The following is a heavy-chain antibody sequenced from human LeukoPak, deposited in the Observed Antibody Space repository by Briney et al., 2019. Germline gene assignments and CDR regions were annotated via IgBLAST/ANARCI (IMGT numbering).Heavy chain of an antibody. Sequence: SGPTLVNPTQTLTLTCTFSGFSLTSSGLCVSWIRQPPGKALEWLAHIDWDDDKYYSTSLKTRLTISKDTSKNQVVLTMTNMDPVDTATYYCARTRPQKSLFDYWGQGTLVTVSS. CDR3: ARTRPQKSLFDY. CDR1: GFSLTSSGLC. V-gene: IGHV2-70*13. CDR2: IDWDDDK. J-gene: IGHJ4*02.